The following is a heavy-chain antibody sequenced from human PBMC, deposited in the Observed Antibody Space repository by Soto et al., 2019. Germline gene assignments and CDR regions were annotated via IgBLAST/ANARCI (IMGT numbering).Heavy chain of an antibody. CDR1: GGSISSYY. CDR3: AREGYCSSTSCRFGMDV. V-gene: IGHV4-59*01. Sequence: SETLSLTCTVSGGSISSYYWSWIRQPPGKGLEWIGYIYYSGSTNYNPSLKSRVTISVDTSKNQFSLKLSSVTAADTAVYYCAREGYCSSTSCRFGMDVWGQGTTVTVSS. D-gene: IGHD2-2*01. J-gene: IGHJ6*02. CDR2: IYYSGST.